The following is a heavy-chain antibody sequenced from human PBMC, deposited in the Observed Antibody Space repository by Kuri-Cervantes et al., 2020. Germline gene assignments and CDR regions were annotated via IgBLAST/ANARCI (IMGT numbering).Heavy chain of an antibody. D-gene: IGHD4-17*01. Sequence: SETLSLTCTVSGGSISSSSYYWGWLRQPPGKGLEWIGSIYYSGSTYYNPSLKSRVTISVDTSKNQFSLKLSSVTAADTAVYYCARHDYGVDYWGQGTLVTVSS. J-gene: IGHJ4*02. CDR3: ARHDYGVDY. V-gene: IGHV4-39*01. CDR1: GGSISSSSYY. CDR2: IYYSGST.